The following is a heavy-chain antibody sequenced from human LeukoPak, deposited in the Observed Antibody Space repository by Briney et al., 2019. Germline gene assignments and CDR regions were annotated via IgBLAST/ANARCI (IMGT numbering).Heavy chain of an antibody. D-gene: IGHD3-10*01. CDR1: GASISSYH. J-gene: IGHJ4*02. V-gene: IGHV4-59*01. CDR2: IYYSGST. Sequence: SETLSLTCTVSGASISSYHWSWIRQPPGQGLEWIGYIYYSGSTNYNPSLKSRVTVSLDTSKKEFSLKLSSVTAADTAVYYCAGLDYYGSGSFSDWGQGTLVTVSS. CDR3: AGLDYYGSGSFSD.